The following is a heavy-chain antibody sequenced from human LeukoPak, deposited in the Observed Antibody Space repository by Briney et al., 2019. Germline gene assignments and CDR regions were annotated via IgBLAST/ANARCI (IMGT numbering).Heavy chain of an antibody. CDR2: IYTSGST. Sequence: PSETLSLTCTVSGGSISSGTYYWSWIRQPAGKGLEWIGRIYTSGSTNYNPSLKSRVTMSVDTSKNQFSLKLSSVTAADTAVYYCARDRTASFDPWGQGTLVTVSS. V-gene: IGHV4-61*02. J-gene: IGHJ5*02. CDR3: ARDRTASFDP. CDR1: GGSISSGTYY.